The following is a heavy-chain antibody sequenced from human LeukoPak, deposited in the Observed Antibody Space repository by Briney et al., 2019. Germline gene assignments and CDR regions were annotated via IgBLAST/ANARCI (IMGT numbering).Heavy chain of an antibody. CDR2: ISGSGGST. J-gene: IGHJ4*02. Sequence: GGSLRLSCAASGFTFSSYAMSWVRQAPGKGLEWGSAISGSGGSTYYADSVKGRFTISRDNSKNTLYLQMNSLRAEDTAVYYCAKFLPTHIVVANYYFDYWGQGTLVTVSS. CDR3: AKFLPTHIVVANYYFDY. CDR1: GFTFSSYA. V-gene: IGHV3-23*01. D-gene: IGHD2-21*01.